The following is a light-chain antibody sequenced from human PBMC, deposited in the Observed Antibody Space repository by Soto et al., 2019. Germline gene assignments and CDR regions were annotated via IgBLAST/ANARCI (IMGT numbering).Light chain of an antibody. CDR1: QSVSSSF. Sequence: EIVLTQSPGTLSLSPGEIATLSFSASQSVSSSFLAWYQQKVGQAPRLLIYDASNRATGIPARFSGSGSGTDFTLTISSLEPEDFVVYYCQQRSNWPPTFGQGTKVDIK. J-gene: IGKJ1*01. CDR3: QQRSNWPPT. CDR2: DAS. V-gene: IGKV3-11*01.